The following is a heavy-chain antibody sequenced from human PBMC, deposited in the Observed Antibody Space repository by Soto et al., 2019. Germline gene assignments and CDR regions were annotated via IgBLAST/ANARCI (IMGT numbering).Heavy chain of an antibody. D-gene: IGHD4-17*01. Sequence: QVQLQESGPGLVKPSQTLSLTCTVSGGSISTGGYYWTWIRQHPGKGLEWIGYIYYSGSTYYNPSLKCRVTISVDTSKNQFSLKLSSVTAAATAVYYCARGLSVTIFDNWGQGTLVIVSS. CDR3: ARGLSVTIFDN. CDR1: GGSISTGGYY. V-gene: IGHV4-31*03. CDR2: IYYSGST. J-gene: IGHJ4*02.